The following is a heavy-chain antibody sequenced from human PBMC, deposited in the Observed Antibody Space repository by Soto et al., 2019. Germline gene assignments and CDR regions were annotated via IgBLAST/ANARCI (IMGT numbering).Heavy chain of an antibody. Sequence: SVKVSCKASGGTFSSYAISWVRQAPGQGLEWMGGIIPIFGTANYAQKFQGRVTITADESTSTAYMELSSLRSEDTAVYYCARARMVYASVGSPVYYGMDVWGQGTTVTVSS. CDR3: ARARMVYASVGSPVYYGMDV. V-gene: IGHV1-69*13. D-gene: IGHD2-8*01. CDR1: GGTFSSYA. CDR2: IIPIFGTA. J-gene: IGHJ6*02.